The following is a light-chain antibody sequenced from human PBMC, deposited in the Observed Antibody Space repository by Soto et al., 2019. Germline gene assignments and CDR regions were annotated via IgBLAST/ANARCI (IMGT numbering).Light chain of an antibody. V-gene: IGLV1-44*01. CDR3: AAWDDSLNGYV. J-gene: IGLJ1*01. CDR2: SNN. CDR1: SSNIGSNT. Sequence: QLVLTQPPSASGTPGQRATISCSGSSSNIGSNTVNWYQQLPGTAPKLLIYSNNQRPSGVPDRFSGSKSGTSASLAISGLQSEDEADYYCAAWDDSLNGYVFGTGTKLTVL.